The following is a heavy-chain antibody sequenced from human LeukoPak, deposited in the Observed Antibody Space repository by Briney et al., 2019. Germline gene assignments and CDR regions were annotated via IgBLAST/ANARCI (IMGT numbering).Heavy chain of an antibody. V-gene: IGHV3-7*03. J-gene: IGHJ4*02. CDR2: IKHDGSEN. D-gene: IGHD5-12*01. CDR3: ARERYSGFETHFDY. Sequence: PGGSLRLSCAVSGVTFSTYWMSWVRQAPGQGLEWVANIKHDGSENYYVDSVKGRFTISRDNARNSLYLQMNSLRAEDTDVSYGARERYSGFETHFDYWGQGTLVTVSS. CDR1: GVTFSTYW.